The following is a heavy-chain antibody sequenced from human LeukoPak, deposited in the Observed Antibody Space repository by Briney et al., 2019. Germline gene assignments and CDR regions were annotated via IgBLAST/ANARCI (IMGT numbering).Heavy chain of an antibody. J-gene: IGHJ6*02. V-gene: IGHV3-7*05. CDR1: GFTLSRYW. Sequence: GGSLRLSCAAPGFTLSRYWMSGVRQAPGKGLEWVANIKQDGSEKYYVDSVKGRFTISRDNAKNSLFLQMNSLRAEDTAIYYCASDTTAYYAMDVWGQGTTVTVSS. D-gene: IGHD4-17*01. CDR3: ASDTTAYYAMDV. CDR2: IKQDGSEK.